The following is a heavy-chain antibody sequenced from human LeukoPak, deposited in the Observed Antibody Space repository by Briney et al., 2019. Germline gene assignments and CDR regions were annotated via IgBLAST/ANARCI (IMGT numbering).Heavy chain of an antibody. Sequence: PGGSLRLSCAPSVFTFDTYAMHWVRQAPGKGLEWVALISYDGGNIYYGDSVRGRFTISRDNDNNMLYLQMKRLRPDDTAVYYCARDPPFGNGWTHNFFDYWGQGTLVIVSS. D-gene: IGHD6-19*01. CDR2: ISYDGGNI. V-gene: IGHV3-30*04. CDR1: VFTFDTYA. J-gene: IGHJ4*02. CDR3: ARDPPFGNGWTHNFFDY.